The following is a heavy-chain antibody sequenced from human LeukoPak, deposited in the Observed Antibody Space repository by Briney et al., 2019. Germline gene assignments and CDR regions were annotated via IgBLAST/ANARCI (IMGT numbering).Heavy chain of an antibody. D-gene: IGHD3-10*01. CDR2: INHSGST. Sequence: SETLSPTCAVYGGSFSGYYWSWIRQPPGKGLEWIGEINHSGSTNYNPSLKSRVTISVDTSKNQFSLKLSSVTAADTAVYYCARPLHGSGSYYAFDPWGQGTLVTVSS. CDR3: ARPLHGSGSYYAFDP. CDR1: GGSFSGYY. J-gene: IGHJ5*02. V-gene: IGHV4-34*01.